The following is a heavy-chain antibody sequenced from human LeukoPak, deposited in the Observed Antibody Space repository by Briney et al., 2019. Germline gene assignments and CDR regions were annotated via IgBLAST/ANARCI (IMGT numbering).Heavy chain of an antibody. CDR3: ARDLNLYDSSGYYPR. D-gene: IGHD3-22*01. CDR2: ISSSSGTI. CDR1: GFTFSSYS. Sequence: PGGSLRLSCAASGFTFSSYSMNWVRQAPGKGLEWVSYISSSSGTIYYADSVKGRFTISRDNAENSLYLQMNSLRDEDTAVYYCARDLNLYDSSGYYPRWGRGTLVTVSS. V-gene: IGHV3-48*02. J-gene: IGHJ4*02.